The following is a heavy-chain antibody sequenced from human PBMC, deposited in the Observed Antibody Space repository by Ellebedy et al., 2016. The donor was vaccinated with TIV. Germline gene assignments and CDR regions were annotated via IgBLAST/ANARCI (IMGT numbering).Heavy chain of an antibody. CDR2: INPNSGGT. Sequence: ASVKVSCKASGYTFTGYYMHWVRQAPGQGLEWMGWINPNSGGTKYAQKFQGMVTMTRDTSISTAYMELSRLRSDDTAVYYCARSSRVVMDFEYWGQGTLVTVSS. D-gene: IGHD3-22*01. CDR1: GYTFTGYY. V-gene: IGHV1-2*02. J-gene: IGHJ4*02. CDR3: ARSSRVVMDFEY.